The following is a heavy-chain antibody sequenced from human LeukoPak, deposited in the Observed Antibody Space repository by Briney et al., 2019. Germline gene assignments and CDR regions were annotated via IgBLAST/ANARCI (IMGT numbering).Heavy chain of an antibody. J-gene: IGHJ4*02. Sequence: GGSLRLSCAASGFTFSSYAMHWVRQAPGKGLEWVAVISYDGSNKYYADSVKGRFTISRDNSKNTLYLQMNSLRAEDTAVYYCARAPSYCGGDCEDWGQGTLVTVSS. D-gene: IGHD2-21*02. CDR1: GFTFSSYA. CDR3: ARAPSYCGGDCED. CDR2: ISYDGSNK. V-gene: IGHV3-30*04.